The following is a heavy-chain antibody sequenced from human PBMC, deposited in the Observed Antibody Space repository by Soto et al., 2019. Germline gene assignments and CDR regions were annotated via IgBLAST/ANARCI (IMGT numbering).Heavy chain of an antibody. D-gene: IGHD5-12*01. CDR2: IWYDGSNK. CDR3: ARDGWLRLSNFDY. V-gene: IGHV3-33*01. Sequence: PGGSLRLSCAASGFTFSSYGMHWVRQAPGKGLEWVAVIWYDGSNKYYADSVKGRFTISRDNSKNTLYLQMNSLRAEDTAVYYCARDGWLRLSNFDYWGQGTLVTVSS. CDR1: GFTFSSYG. J-gene: IGHJ4*02.